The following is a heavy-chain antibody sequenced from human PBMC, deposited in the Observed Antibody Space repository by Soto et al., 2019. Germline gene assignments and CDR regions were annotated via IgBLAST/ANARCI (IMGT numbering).Heavy chain of an antibody. CDR2: ISSTSSTI. CDR1: GFTFSIYS. Sequence: PGGSLRLSCAASGFTFSIYSMNWVRQAPGKGLEWISYISSTSSTIYYADSVKGRFTISRDNAKNSLYLQMNSLSVDDTAVYYCATDSGYFTYDHWGQGTLVTVSS. D-gene: IGHD3-22*01. J-gene: IGHJ4*02. CDR3: ATDSGYFTYDH. V-gene: IGHV3-48*04.